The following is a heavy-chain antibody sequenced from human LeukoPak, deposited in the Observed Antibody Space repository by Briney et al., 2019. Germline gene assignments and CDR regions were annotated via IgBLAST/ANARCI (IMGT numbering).Heavy chain of an antibody. J-gene: IGHJ6*02. CDR1: GFTFSSYA. CDR3: AKDRSHGFNGRYHGMDV. D-gene: IGHD1-26*01. Sequence: PGGSLRLSCAASGFTFSSYAMHWVRQAPGKGLEWVAVISYDGSNKYYADSVKGRFTISRDNPKNTLCLQMNSLRPEDTAVYYCAKDRSHGFNGRYHGMDVWGQGTAVTVSS. V-gene: IGHV3-30-3*01. CDR2: ISYDGSNK.